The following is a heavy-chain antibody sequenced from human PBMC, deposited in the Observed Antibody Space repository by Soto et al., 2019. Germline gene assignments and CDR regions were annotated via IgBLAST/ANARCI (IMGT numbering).Heavy chain of an antibody. D-gene: IGHD1-26*01. V-gene: IGHV1-8*01. CDR1: GYTFTSYD. Sequence: QVQLVQSGAEVKKPGPSVKVSCKASGYTFTSYDINWVRQATGQGLEWMGWMNPNSGNTGYAQRFQGRVTMTSTTSISTAYIELGSLRSEDTAVYYCGRGRVGARKMGRDAFDMWGQGTMVTFSS. CDR3: GRGRVGARKMGRDAFDM. J-gene: IGHJ3*02. CDR2: MNPNSGNT.